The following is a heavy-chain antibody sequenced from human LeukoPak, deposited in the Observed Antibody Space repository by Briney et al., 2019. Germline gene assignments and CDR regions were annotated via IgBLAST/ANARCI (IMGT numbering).Heavy chain of an antibody. Sequence: PGGSLRLSCVDSGFTLSNSWMHWVRQAPGKGLVWVSRINMDGSTTNYADSVRGRFTISRDNAKNTLHLQMNSLRAEDTAVYYCVRSVSGWYGFFDYWGQGTLVTLSS. CDR3: VRSVSGWYGFFDY. CDR2: INMDGSTT. V-gene: IGHV3-74*01. D-gene: IGHD6-19*01. CDR1: GFTLSNSW. J-gene: IGHJ4*02.